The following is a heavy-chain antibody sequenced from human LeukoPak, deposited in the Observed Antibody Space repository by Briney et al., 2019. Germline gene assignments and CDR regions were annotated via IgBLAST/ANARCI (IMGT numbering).Heavy chain of an antibody. D-gene: IGHD1-26*01. CDR1: GYTFTSYG. J-gene: IGHJ5*02. CDR2: ISAYNGNT. V-gene: IGHV1-18*01. Sequence: ASVKVSCKASGYTFTSYGISWVRQAPGQGLEWMGWISAYNGNTNYAQKLQGRVTMTTDTSTSTAYMELRSLRSDDTAVYYCATSLFSRVGTHHPGPNWFDPWGQGTLVTVSS. CDR3: ATSLFSRVGTHHPGPNWFDP.